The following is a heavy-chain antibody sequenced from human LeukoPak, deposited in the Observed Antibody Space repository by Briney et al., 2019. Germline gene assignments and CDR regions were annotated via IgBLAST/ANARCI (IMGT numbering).Heavy chain of an antibody. V-gene: IGHV3-30*03. Sequence: GRSLRLSCAASGFTFSSYGMHWVRQAPGKGLEWVAVISYDGSNKYYADSVKGRFTISRDNSKNTLYLQMNSLRSDDTAVHYCARVDCSGGSCYLGDYWGQGTLVTVSS. J-gene: IGHJ4*02. D-gene: IGHD2-15*01. CDR2: ISYDGSNK. CDR1: GFTFSSYG. CDR3: ARVDCSGGSCYLGDY.